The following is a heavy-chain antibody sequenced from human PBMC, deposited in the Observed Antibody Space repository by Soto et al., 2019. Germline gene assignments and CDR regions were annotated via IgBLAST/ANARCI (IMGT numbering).Heavy chain of an antibody. CDR2: IIPLFGTT. J-gene: IGHJ4*02. Sequence: QVQLVQSGSEVKMPGSSVKVSCKTSGGTFSRHAINWVRQAPGQGLEWMGGIIPLFGTTNYAQKFKGRVTISADESTSTAYMELSSLTSEDAAVYYCARISSASSGWLPDYWGQGTLVTVSS. CDR1: GGTFSRHA. D-gene: IGHD6-19*01. CDR3: ARISSASSGWLPDY. V-gene: IGHV1-69*01.